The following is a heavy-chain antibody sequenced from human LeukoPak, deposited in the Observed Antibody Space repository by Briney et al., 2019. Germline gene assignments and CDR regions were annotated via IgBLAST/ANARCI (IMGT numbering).Heavy chain of an antibody. J-gene: IGHJ6*03. CDR2: ISSSSSYI. D-gene: IGHD3-3*01. CDR3: ARGGADYDFWSGYWFGDYMDG. CDR1: GFTFSSYS. V-gene: IGHV3-21*01. Sequence: GGSLRLSCAASGFTFSSYSMNWVRQAPGKGLEWVSSISSSSSYIYYADSVKGRFTIPRDNAKMSLYLQMNSLRAEDTAVYYCARGGADYDFWSGYWFGDYMDGWGKGTTVTVSS.